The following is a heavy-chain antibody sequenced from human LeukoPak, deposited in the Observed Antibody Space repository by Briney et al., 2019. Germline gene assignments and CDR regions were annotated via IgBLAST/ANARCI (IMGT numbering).Heavy chain of an antibody. Sequence: PSETLSLTCTVSGGSISSYYWSWIRQPAGKGLEWIGRIYTSGSTNYNPSLKSRVTMSVDTSKNQFSLKLSSVTAAVTAVYYCARDDRAGYYDSTFAFDIWGQGTMVTVSS. J-gene: IGHJ3*02. CDR3: ARDDRAGYYDSTFAFDI. CDR1: GGSISSYY. CDR2: IYTSGST. D-gene: IGHD3-22*01. V-gene: IGHV4-4*07.